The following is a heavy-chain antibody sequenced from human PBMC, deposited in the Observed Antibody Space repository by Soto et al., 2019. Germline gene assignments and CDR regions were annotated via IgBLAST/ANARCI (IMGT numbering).Heavy chain of an antibody. CDR1: GYSISSGYY. J-gene: IGHJ5*02. D-gene: IGHD1-1*01. CDR3: ARNVENWFDP. V-gene: IGHV4-38-2*01. Sequence: PSETLSLTCAVSGYSISSGYYWGWIRQPPGKGLEWIGSIYHSGSTYYNPSLKSRVTISVDTSKNQFSLKLSSVTAADTAVYYCARNVENWFDPWGQGTLVTVSS. CDR2: IYHSGST.